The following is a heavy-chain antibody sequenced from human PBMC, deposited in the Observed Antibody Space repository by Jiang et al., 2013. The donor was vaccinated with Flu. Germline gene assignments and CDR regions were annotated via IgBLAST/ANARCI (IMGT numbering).Heavy chain of an antibody. Sequence: AEVKKPGASVKVSCKTSGYTFTSYDINWVRQASGQGLEWVGWMNPHSGKTGYAQKFQGRVTLTRNISINTVYLELGSLRSEDTAVYYCARSFEAWGQGTLVTVSS. CDR1: GYTFTSYD. CDR3: ARSFEA. CDR2: MNPHSGKT. J-gene: IGHJ5*02. V-gene: IGHV1-8*02. D-gene: IGHD3-9*01.